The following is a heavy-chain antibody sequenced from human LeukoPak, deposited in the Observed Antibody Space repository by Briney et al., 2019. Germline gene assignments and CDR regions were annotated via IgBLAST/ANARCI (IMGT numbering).Heavy chain of an antibody. CDR2: IYYSGST. V-gene: IGHV4-59*08. CDR3: ARLRGYSSSWYVSY. Sequence: SETLSLTCTVSGGSISSYYWSWIRQPPGKGLEWIGYIYYSGSTNYSPSLKSRVTISVDTSKNQFSLKLSSVTAADTAVYYCARLRGYSSSWYVSYWGQGTLVTVSS. CDR1: GGSISSYY. J-gene: IGHJ4*02. D-gene: IGHD6-13*01.